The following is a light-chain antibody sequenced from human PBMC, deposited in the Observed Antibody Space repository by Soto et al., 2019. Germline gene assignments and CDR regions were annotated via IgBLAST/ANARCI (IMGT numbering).Light chain of an antibody. J-gene: IGLJ2*01. CDR1: SSDVGGYNF. Sequence: QSALTQPASVSGSPGQSITISCTGTSSDVGGYNFVSWYQQHPGKAPKLMIYDVSNRPSGISNRFSGSKSGNTASLTISGLQAEDEADYYCSSYTNSRGKVFGGGTKLTVL. V-gene: IGLV2-14*01. CDR3: SSYTNSRGKV. CDR2: DVS.